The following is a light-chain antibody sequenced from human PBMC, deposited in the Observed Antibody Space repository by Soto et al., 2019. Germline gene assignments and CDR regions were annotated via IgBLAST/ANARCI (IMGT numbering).Light chain of an antibody. CDR3: QQYNSYWT. J-gene: IGKJ1*01. CDR2: KAA. CDR1: ETVSTW. Sequence: DIQMTQSPSTLSASVGDRVTITCRASETVSTWLAWYQQKPGKAPKLLVYKAATLESAVPSRFSASGSGTEFTLTISSLQPDDFGTYYCQQYNSYWTFGQGTKVEVK. V-gene: IGKV1-5*03.